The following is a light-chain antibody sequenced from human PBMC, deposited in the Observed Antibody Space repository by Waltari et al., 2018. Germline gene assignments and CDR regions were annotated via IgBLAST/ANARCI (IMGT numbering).Light chain of an antibody. J-gene: IGLJ2*01. CDR3: CSYAGSYTVV. V-gene: IGLV2-11*01. CDR2: DVS. CDR1: SSYVGAYNY. Sequence: QSALTQPRSVSGSPGQSVTISCTGTSSYVGAYNYVSLYLPHPGTAPKLMIYDVSKRPSGVPDRFSGSKSGNTASLTISGLQAEDEADYYCCSYAGSYTVVFGGGTKLTVL.